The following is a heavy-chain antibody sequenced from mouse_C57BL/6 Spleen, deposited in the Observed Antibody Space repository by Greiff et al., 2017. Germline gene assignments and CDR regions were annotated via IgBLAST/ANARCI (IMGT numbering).Heavy chain of an antibody. J-gene: IGHJ3*01. CDR1: GYAFSSSW. Sequence: VQLVESGPELVKPGASVKISCKASGYAFSSSWMNWVKQRPGKGLEWIGRIYPGDGDTNYNGKFKGKATLTADKSSSTAYMQLSSLTSEDSAVYFCARSKYLAWFAYWGQGTLVTVSA. V-gene: IGHV1-82*01. CDR2: IYPGDGDT. CDR3: ARSKYLAWFAY. D-gene: IGHD5-1*01.